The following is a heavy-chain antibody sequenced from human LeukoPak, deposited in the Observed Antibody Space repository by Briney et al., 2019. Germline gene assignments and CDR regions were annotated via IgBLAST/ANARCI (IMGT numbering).Heavy chain of an antibody. CDR3: ARGHGYNYAYYFDY. CDR1: GFTFITDA. Sequence: GGSLRLSCAASGFTFITDAMSWGRQAPGKGLECVSVISGSGGSTYHADSVKGRFTISRDNSKNTLYLQMNSLRAEDTAVYYCARGHGYNYAYYFDYWGQGTLVTVSS. V-gene: IGHV3-23*01. CDR2: ISGSGGST. J-gene: IGHJ4*02. D-gene: IGHD5-18*01.